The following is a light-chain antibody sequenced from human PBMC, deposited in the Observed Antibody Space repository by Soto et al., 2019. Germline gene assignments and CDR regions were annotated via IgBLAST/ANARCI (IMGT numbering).Light chain of an antibody. CDR2: EVT. Sequence: QSAPTQPASVSASPGPSITISCTGTSGDIGIHSLDSCYQHHPGNTPILIIYEVTDRPSGVSNRFSGSQSVKTTTLTISGLQAEYGAKYYESSDTNINAWACVCGTGTKVTV. J-gene: IGLJ1*01. CDR3: SSDTNINAWACV. CDR1: SGDIGIHSL. V-gene: IGLV2-14*01.